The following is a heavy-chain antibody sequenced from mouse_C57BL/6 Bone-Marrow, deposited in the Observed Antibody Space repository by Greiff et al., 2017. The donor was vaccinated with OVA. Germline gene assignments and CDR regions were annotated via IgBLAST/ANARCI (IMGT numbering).Heavy chain of an antibody. D-gene: IGHD2-4*01. V-gene: IGHV1-42*01. CDR1: GYSFTGYY. Sequence: VQLKQSGPELVKPGASVKISCKASGYSFTGYYMNWVKQSPEKSLEWIGEINPSTGGTTYNQKFKAKATLTVDKSSSTAYMQLKSLTSEDSAVYYCARYGVYYDYWFADWGQGTLVTVSA. J-gene: IGHJ3*01. CDR2: INPSTGGT. CDR3: ARYGVYYDYWFAD.